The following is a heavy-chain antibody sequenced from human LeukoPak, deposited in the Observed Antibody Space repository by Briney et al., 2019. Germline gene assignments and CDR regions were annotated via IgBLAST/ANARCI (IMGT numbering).Heavy chain of an antibody. Sequence: GGSLRLSCAASGFTVSSNYMSWVRQAPGKGLEWVSYISSSSSTIYYADSVKGRFTISRDNAKKSLYLRMDSLRAEDTAVYYCARDPPNWGFGYWGQGTLVTVSS. CDR3: ARDPPNWGFGY. D-gene: IGHD7-27*01. J-gene: IGHJ4*02. V-gene: IGHV3-48*01. CDR1: GFTVSSNY. CDR2: ISSSSSTI.